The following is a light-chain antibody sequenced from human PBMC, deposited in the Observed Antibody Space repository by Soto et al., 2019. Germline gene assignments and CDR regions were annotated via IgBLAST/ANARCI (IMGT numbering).Light chain of an antibody. V-gene: IGKV3-20*01. CDR2: GAS. Sequence: EIMLTQSPGTLSLSSGERATLSCRASQSVSSSYLAWYQQKPGQAPRLLIYGASSSATGIPDRFSGSGSGTDFTLTISRLEPEDCAVYYCQQYGSWTFGQGTKVEIK. CDR3: QQYGSWT. CDR1: QSVSSSY. J-gene: IGKJ1*01.